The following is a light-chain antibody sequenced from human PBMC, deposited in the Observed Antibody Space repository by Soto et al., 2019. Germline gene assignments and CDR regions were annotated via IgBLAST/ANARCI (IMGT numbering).Light chain of an antibody. J-gene: IGKJ2*01. CDR1: QTVNSD. V-gene: IGKV3-11*01. CDR3: QQRSNWL. Sequence: EIVLTQSPATLSLSPGERATLSCRASQTVNSDLAWYQQRPGQAPRLLIYDTSSRATGIPARFSGGGSGTDFTLTMSSLEPEAFAVYYCQQRSNWLFGQGTKLEIK. CDR2: DTS.